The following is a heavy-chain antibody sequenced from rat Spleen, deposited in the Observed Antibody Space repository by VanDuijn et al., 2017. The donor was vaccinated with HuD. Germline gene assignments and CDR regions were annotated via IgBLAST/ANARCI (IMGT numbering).Heavy chain of an antibody. CDR1: GFTFSDYY. CDR3: ARHGYNSYFDY. Sequence: EVQLVESDGGLVQPGRSLKLSCAASGFTFSDYYMAWVRQAPTKGLEWVATISSDGRRNYYRDSVKGRFTISRDNAKTSLYLQMDSLRSADTATYYCARHGYNSYFDYWGHGVMVTVSS. J-gene: IGHJ2*01. V-gene: IGHV5-29*01. CDR2: ISSDGRRN. D-gene: IGHD1-9*01.